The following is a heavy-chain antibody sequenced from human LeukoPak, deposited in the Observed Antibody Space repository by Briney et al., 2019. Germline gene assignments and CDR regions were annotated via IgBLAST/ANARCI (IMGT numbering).Heavy chain of an antibody. CDR1: GFTFSSYG. D-gene: IGHD6-19*01. Sequence: PGGSLRLSCTASGFTFSSYGMHWVRQAPGKGLEWVAVIWFDGSNKYYADSVKGRLTISRDNSKSTLHLQMNSLRAEDTAVYYCAKAVAATGHYYFGMDVWGQGTTVTVSS. CDR3: AKAVAATGHYYFGMDV. CDR2: IWFDGSNK. V-gene: IGHV3-33*06. J-gene: IGHJ6*02.